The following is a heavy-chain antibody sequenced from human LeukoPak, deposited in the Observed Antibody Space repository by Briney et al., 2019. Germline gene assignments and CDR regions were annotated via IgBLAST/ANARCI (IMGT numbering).Heavy chain of an antibody. Sequence: PSETLSLTCAVSGGSISSSNWWSWVRQPPGKGLEWIGEIYHSGSTNCNPSLRTRITMSVDKSKNQFSLMLSSVTAADTAVCYCARGGSNWYLAWFDPWGQGTLVTVSS. D-gene: IGHD6-13*01. J-gene: IGHJ5*02. V-gene: IGHV4-4*02. CDR2: IYHSGST. CDR1: GGSISSSNW. CDR3: ARGGSNWYLAWFDP.